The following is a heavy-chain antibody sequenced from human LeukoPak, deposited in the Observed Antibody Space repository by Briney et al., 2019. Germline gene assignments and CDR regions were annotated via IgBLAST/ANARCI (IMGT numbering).Heavy chain of an antibody. CDR3: ARETYSGTQRGFDY. CDR1: GGSVSSDSYY. D-gene: IGHD1-26*01. V-gene: IGHV4-30-4*01. J-gene: IGHJ4*02. CDR2: IYYSGST. Sequence: PSETLSLTCTVSGGSVSSDSYYWSWIRQPPGKGLEWIGYIYYSGSTNYKPSLKSRVTISKDTSKNQFSLKLSSVTAADTAVYCARETYSGTQRGFDYWGQGTLVTVSS.